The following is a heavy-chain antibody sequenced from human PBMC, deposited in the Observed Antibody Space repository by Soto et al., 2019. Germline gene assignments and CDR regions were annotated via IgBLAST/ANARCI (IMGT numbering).Heavy chain of an antibody. CDR2: IIPILGIA. J-gene: IGHJ6*02. V-gene: IGHV1-69*04. CDR1: GGTFSSYT. Sequence: SVKVSCKASGGTFSSYTISWVRQAPGQGLEWMGRIIPILGIANYAQKFQGRVTITADKSTSTAYMELSSLRSEDTAVYYCAREGAERYFDWSLGYYGMDVWGQGTTVTVSS. CDR3: AREGAERYFDWSLGYYGMDV. D-gene: IGHD3-9*01.